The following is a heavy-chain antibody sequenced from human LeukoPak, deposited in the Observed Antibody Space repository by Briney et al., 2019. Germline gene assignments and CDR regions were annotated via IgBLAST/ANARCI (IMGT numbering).Heavy chain of an antibody. CDR2: INWNGGST. J-gene: IGHJ2*01. CDR3: ARGPRSSSWYWYFDL. V-gene: IGHV3-20*04. D-gene: IGHD6-13*01. Sequence: PGGSLRLSCAAPGFTFDDYGMTWVRQAPGKGLEWVSNINWNGGSTTFADSVKGRFTISRDSPKNSLYLQINSLRAEDTALYYCARGPRSSSWYWYFDLWGRGTLVTVS. CDR1: GFTFDDYG.